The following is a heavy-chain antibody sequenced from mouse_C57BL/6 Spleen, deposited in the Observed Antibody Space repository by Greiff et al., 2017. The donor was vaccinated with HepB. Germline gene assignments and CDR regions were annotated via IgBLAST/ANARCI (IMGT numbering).Heavy chain of an antibody. J-gene: IGHJ4*01. CDR2: ISNGGGST. V-gene: IGHV5-12*01. Sequence: EVKLVESGGGLVQPGGSLKLSCAASGFTFSDYYMYWVRQTPEKRLEWVAYISNGGGSTYYPDTVKGRFTISRDNAKNTLYLQMSRLKSEDTAMYYCARQGDDAMDYWGQGTSVTVSS. D-gene: IGHD3-3*01. CDR3: ARQGDDAMDY. CDR1: GFTFSDYY.